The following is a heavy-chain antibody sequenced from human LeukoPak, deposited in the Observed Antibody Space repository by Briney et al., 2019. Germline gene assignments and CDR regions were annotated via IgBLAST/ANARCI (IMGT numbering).Heavy chain of an antibody. Sequence: GGSLRLSCAASGFTFSSHSMNWVRQAPGKGLEWVSYISSSTIIHYADSVKGRFTISRDDAKNSLYLQMNSLRAEDTAVYYCAKVPRQHDNWFDPWGQGTLVTVSS. CDR2: ISSSTII. CDR1: GFTFSSHS. CDR3: AKVPRQHDNWFDP. J-gene: IGHJ5*02. V-gene: IGHV3-48*01. D-gene: IGHD6-13*01.